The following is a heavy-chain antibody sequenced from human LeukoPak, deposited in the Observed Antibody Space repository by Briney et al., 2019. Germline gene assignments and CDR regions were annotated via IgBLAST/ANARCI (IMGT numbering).Heavy chain of an antibody. V-gene: IGHV3-74*01. J-gene: IGHJ4*02. CDR2: INTDGSST. D-gene: IGHD3-22*01. Sequence: GGSLRLSRAASGFTFSSYWMHWVRQAPGKGLVWVSRINTDGSSTSYADSVKGRFTISRDNAKNTLYLQMNSLRAEDTAVYYCARESLLSSGYYFDYWGQGTLVTVSS. CDR1: GFTFSSYW. CDR3: ARESLLSSGYYFDY.